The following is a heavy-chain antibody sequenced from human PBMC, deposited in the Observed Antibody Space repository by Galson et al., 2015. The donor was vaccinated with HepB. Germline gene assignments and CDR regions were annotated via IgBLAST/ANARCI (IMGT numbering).Heavy chain of an antibody. CDR1: GFAFSNFY. V-gene: IGHV3-21*01. D-gene: IGHD2-8*01. Sequence: SLRLSCAASGFAFSNFYFHWVRQAPGKGLEWVASIRRANNSVFYPDSLKGRFTISRDNSKNTLYLQMASLRVEDTALYYCARDVMGNSWKDAFDVWGQGTLVAVSP. CDR2: IRRANNSV. CDR3: ARDVMGNSWKDAFDV. J-gene: IGHJ3*01.